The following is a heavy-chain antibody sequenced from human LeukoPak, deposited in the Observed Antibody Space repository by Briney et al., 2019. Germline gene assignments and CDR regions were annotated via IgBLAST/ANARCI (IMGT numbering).Heavy chain of an antibody. CDR3: AREEATYYYDSSGFGD. CDR2: IYTSGST. V-gene: IGHV4-61*02. J-gene: IGHJ4*02. Sequence: PSQTLSLTCTVSGGSISSGSYYWSWIRQPAGKGLEWIGRIYTSGSTNHNPSLKSRVTISVDTSKNQFSLKLSSVTAADTAVYYCAREEATYYYDSSGFGDWGQGTLVTVSP. D-gene: IGHD3-22*01. CDR1: GGSISSGSYY.